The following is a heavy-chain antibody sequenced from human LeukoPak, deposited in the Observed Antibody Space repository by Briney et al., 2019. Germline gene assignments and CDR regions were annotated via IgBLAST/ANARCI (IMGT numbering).Heavy chain of an antibody. CDR3: VQGSIAAAGTQNNWFDP. J-gene: IGHJ5*02. CDR2: INTNTGNP. Sequence: ASVKVSCKASGYTFTSYDINWVRQATGQGLEWMGWINTNTGNPTYAQGFTGRFVFSLDTSVSTAYLQISSLKAEDTAVYYCVQGSIAAAGTQNNWFDPWGQGTLVTVSS. CDR1: GYTFTSYD. V-gene: IGHV7-4-1*02. D-gene: IGHD6-13*01.